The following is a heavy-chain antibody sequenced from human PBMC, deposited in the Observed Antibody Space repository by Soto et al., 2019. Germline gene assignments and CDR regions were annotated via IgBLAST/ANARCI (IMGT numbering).Heavy chain of an antibody. CDR3: AADRISGSYFDY. V-gene: IGHV1-58*01. CDR2: IVVGSGNT. Sequence: SVKVSCKASGFTFTSSAVQWVRQARGQRLEWIGWIVVGSGNTNYAQKFQERVTITRDMSTSTAYMQLSSLRSEDTAVYYCAADRISGSYFDYWGQGTLVTVSS. D-gene: IGHD1-26*01. J-gene: IGHJ4*02. CDR1: GFTFTSSA.